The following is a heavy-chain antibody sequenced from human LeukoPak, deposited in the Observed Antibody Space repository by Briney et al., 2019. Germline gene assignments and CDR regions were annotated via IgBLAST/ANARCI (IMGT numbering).Heavy chain of an antibody. CDR2: IYSSGTT. V-gene: IGHV4-38-2*02. D-gene: IGHD2-15*01. CDR1: GYSISSGYY. CDR3: AREWSGLDF. Sequence: SETLSLTCTVSGYSISSGYYWGWIRQPPGKGLEWIAFIYSSGTTHYNPSLKSRVSISVDTSKNQFSLRLTSVTAADTAVYYCAREWSGLDFWGQGTMVAVSS. J-gene: IGHJ3*01.